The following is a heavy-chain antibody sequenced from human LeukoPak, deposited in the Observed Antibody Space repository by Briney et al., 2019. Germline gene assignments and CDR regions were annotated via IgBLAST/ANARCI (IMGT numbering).Heavy chain of an antibody. CDR2: IKSKGDGETT. CDR1: GFSFTNAW. J-gene: IGHJ4*02. V-gene: IGHV3-15*01. Sequence: PGGSLRLSCADSGFSFTNAWMSWVRQAPGKGLEWVGRIKSKGDGETTDYAAPVKGRFTMSRDDSKATLYLQMNSLKTEDTAVYYCTTDLGITTIRGVIVSWGRGTLVTVSS. D-gene: IGHD3-10*01. CDR3: TTDLGITTIRGVIVS.